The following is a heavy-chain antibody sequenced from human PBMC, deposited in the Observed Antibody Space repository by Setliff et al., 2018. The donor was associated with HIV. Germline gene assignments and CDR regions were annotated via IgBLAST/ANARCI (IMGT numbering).Heavy chain of an antibody. J-gene: IGHJ4*02. CDR1: GGSINTYY. CDR3: ARDRDRKDTTFVRFDY. CDR2: FYHSGST. D-gene: IGHD3-10*02. V-gene: IGHV4-59*12. Sequence: PSETLSLTCTVSGGSINTYYWTWVRQSPGKGLEWIGYFYHSGSTNYNPSLKGRVSISVDTSKNEFSLKLSSVTAADTAVCYCARDRDRKDTTFVRFDYWGQGILVTVSS.